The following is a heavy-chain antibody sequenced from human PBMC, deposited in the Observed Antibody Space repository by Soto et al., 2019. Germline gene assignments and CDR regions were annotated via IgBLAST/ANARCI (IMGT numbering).Heavy chain of an antibody. Sequence: ASVKVSCKASGYTFTSYYMRWVRQAPGQGLEWMGIINPSGGSTSYAQKFQGRVTMTRDTSTSTVYMELSSLRSEDTAVYYCARLGGITGPPGGMAVWGQGTTVTVSS. CDR1: GYTFTSYY. V-gene: IGHV1-46*01. CDR3: ARLGGITGPPGGMAV. CDR2: INPSGGST. D-gene: IGHD1-20*01. J-gene: IGHJ6*02.